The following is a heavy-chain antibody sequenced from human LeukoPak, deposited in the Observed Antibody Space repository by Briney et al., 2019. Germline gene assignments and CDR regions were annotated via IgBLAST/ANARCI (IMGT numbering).Heavy chain of an antibody. J-gene: IGHJ4*02. D-gene: IGHD5-18*01. CDR2: ISSSGTTI. CDR1: GFAFSDYY. Sequence: PGGSLRLFCAASGFAFSDYYMSWSRQAPGKGLEWVSYISSSGTTIYYADSVRGRFTISRDNAKNSVYLQMSSLRAEDTAVYYCARGVSGYSRGSRFDYWGQGTLVTVSS. V-gene: IGHV3-11*01. CDR3: ARGVSGYSRGSRFDY.